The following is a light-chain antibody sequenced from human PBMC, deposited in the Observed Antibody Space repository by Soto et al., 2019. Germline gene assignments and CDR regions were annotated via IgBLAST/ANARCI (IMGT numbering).Light chain of an antibody. V-gene: IGKV3-11*01. J-gene: IGKJ3*01. Sequence: EIVLTHFPATLSLSPGERATLSCRASQSVSSYLAWYQQKPGQAPRLLIYDASNRATGIPARFSGSGSGTDFTLTISSLGPEDFAVYYCQQRSNWRFTFGPGTQVDIK. CDR1: QSVSSY. CDR3: QQRSNWRFT. CDR2: DAS.